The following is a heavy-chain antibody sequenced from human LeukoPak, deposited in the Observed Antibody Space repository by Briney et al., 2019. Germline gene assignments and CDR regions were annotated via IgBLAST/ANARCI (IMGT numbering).Heavy chain of an antibody. D-gene: IGHD6-6*01. CDR3: ARAKKLSIAARLGYYYMDV. V-gene: IGHV4-61*02. CDR1: GGSISSGSYY. Sequence: PSETLSLTCTVSGGSISSGSYYWSWIRQPAGKGLEWIGRIYTSGSTNYNPSLKSRVTISVDTSKNQFSLKLSSVTAADTAVYYCARAKKLSIAARLGYYYMDVWGKGTTVTVSS. CDR2: IYTSGST. J-gene: IGHJ6*03.